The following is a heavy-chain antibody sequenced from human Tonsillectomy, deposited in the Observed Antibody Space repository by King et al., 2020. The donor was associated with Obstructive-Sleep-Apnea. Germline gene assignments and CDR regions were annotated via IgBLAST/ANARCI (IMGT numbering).Heavy chain of an antibody. V-gene: IGHV4-38-2*02. Sequence: QLQESGPGLVKTSETLSLTCTVSCYSISSGFYWGWIRQPPWKGLEWIGIIYHSGSPHYNPSLESRVTISVDTSKNQFSLQLRSVTAADTAVYYCARADGYNFGQHSYFDYWGQGTLVTVSS. J-gene: IGHJ4*02. D-gene: IGHD5-24*01. CDR2: IYHSGSP. CDR3: ARADGYNFGQHSYFDY. CDR1: CYSISSGFY.